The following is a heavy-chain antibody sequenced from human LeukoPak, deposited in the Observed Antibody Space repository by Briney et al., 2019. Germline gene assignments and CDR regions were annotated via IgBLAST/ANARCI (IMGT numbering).Heavy chain of an antibody. Sequence: GGSLRLSCAASGFTFSSYAMSWVRQTPGRGLEWVSAVSATGDSTYYADSVKGRFTISRDNSKNTLFLQMNSLSAEDTAVYYCAKSGAFWSGYRSDYYYYMDVWGKGTTVTVSS. CDR3: AKSGAFWSGYRSDYYYYMDV. D-gene: IGHD3-3*01. CDR2: VSATGDST. CDR1: GFTFSSYA. J-gene: IGHJ6*03. V-gene: IGHV3-23*01.